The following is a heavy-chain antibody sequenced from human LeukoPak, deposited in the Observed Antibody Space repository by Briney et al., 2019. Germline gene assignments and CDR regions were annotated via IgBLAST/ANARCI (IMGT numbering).Heavy chain of an antibody. CDR2: ISSTSSYI. D-gene: IGHD3-22*01. J-gene: IGHJ4*02. CDR1: GFTFSSYS. CDR3: ARELMGLTMIVVVNPIDY. V-gene: IGHV3-21*01. Sequence: GGSLRLSCAASGFTFSSYSMNWVRQAPGKGLEWVSSISSTSSYIYYADSVKGRFTISRDNAKNSLFLQMNSLRAEDTAVYYCARELMGLTMIVVVNPIDYWGQGALVAVSS.